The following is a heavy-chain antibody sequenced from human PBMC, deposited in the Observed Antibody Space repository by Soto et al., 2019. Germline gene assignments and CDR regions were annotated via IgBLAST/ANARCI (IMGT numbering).Heavy chain of an antibody. CDR3: ARDQDSYDFWSGYYDAFDI. D-gene: IGHD3-3*01. CDR2: ISSSSSYI. J-gene: IGHJ3*02. CDR1: GFTFRSYS. V-gene: IGHV3-21*01. Sequence: GGSLRLSCAASGFTFRSYSMNWVRQAPGKGLEWVSSISSSSSYIYYADSVKGRFTISRDNAKNSLYLQMNSLRAEDSAVYYCARDQDSYDFWSGYYDAFDIWGQGTMVTVSS.